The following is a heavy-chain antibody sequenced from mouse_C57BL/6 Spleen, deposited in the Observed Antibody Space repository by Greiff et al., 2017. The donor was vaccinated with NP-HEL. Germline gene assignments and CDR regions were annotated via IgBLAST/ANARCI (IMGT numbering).Heavy chain of an antibody. V-gene: IGHV5-4*01. D-gene: IGHD1-1*01. J-gene: IGHJ1*03. CDR2: ISDGGSYT. CDR3: ARDNDYGSPNWYFDV. Sequence: EVHLVESGGGLVKPGGSLKLSCAASGFTFSSYAMSWVRQTPDKRLEWVATISDGGSYTYYPDNVKGRFTIARDNAKNNLYLQMSSLKSEDTALYYCARDNDYGSPNWYFDVWGTGTTFTVSS. CDR1: GFTFSSYA.